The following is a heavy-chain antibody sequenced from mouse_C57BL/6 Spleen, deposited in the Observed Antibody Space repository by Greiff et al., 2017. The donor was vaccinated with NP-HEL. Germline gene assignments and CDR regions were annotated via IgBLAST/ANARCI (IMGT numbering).Heavy chain of an antibody. J-gene: IGHJ2*01. D-gene: IGHD4-1*01. CDR2: INPSTGGT. CDR1: GYSFTSYY. CDR3: ARRLGDY. Sequence: VQLQQSGPELVKPGASVKISCKASGYSFTSYYMNWVKQSPEKSLEWIGEINPSTGGTTYNQKFKAKATLTVDKSSSTAYMQLKSLTSEDSAVYYCARRLGDYWGQGTTLTVSS. V-gene: IGHV1-42*01.